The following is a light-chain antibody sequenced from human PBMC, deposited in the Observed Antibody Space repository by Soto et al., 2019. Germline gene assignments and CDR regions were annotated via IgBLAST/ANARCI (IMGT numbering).Light chain of an antibody. J-gene: IGKJ4*01. V-gene: IGKV3D-15*01. Sequence: EIVMTQSPATLSLSPGERATLSCRASQSVGKYLVWYQQRPGQAPRLLIYGASIRATGIPDRFSGSGSGTDFTLTISRLEPEDFAVYSCQQYNNWPLTFGGGTKVDIK. CDR3: QQYNNWPLT. CDR1: QSVGKY. CDR2: GAS.